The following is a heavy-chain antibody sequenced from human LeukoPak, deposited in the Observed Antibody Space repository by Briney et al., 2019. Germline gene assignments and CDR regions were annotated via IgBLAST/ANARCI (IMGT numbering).Heavy chain of an antibody. CDR3: AKVGVVGTGRDFDY. D-gene: IGHD2-15*01. V-gene: IGHV3-23*01. Sequence: PGGSLRLSCAASGFTFSSYAMSWVRQAPGKGLEWVSAISGSGGSTYYADSVKGRFTISRDNSKNALYLQMNSLRAEDTAVYYCAKVGVVGTGRDFDYWGQGTLVTVSS. CDR1: GFTFSSYA. J-gene: IGHJ4*02. CDR2: ISGSGGST.